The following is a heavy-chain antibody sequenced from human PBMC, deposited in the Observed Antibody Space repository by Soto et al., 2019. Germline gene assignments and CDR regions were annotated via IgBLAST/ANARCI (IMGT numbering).Heavy chain of an antibody. D-gene: IGHD1-1*01. CDR2: ISSSGSYI. CDR1: GFTFSSYS. CDR3: ARDTRNSYYFDY. J-gene: IGHJ4*02. V-gene: IGHV3-21*01. Sequence: GGSLRLSCAASGFTFSSYSMNWVLQAPWKGLEWVSSISSSGSYIYYADSVKGRFTISRDNAKNSLYLQMNSLRAEDTAVYYCARDTRNSYYFDYWGQGTLVTVSS.